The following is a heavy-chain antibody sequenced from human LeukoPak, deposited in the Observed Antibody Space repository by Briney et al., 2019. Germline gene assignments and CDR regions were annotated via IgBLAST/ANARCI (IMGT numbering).Heavy chain of an antibody. CDR3: ARDYYGSGSK. V-gene: IGHV4-59*01. CDR1: GGSISSYY. Sequence: SETLSLTCTVSGGSISSYYWSWLRQPPGKGLEWIGYIYYSGSTNYNPSLKSRVTISVDTSKNQFSLKLSSVTAADTAVYYCARDYYGSGSKWGQGTLVTVSS. CDR2: IYYSGST. D-gene: IGHD3-10*01. J-gene: IGHJ4*02.